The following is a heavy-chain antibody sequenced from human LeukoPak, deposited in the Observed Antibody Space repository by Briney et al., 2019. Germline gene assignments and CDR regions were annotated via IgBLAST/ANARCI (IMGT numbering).Heavy chain of an antibody. V-gene: IGHV4-59*12. CDR2: IYYSGST. Sequence: RSETLSITCTVSGGSISSYYWSWIRQPPGKGLEWIGYIYYSGSTNYNPSLKSRVTISVDTSKNQFSLKLSSVTAADTAVYYCARGPSDYDFWSGYSIYCMDVWGKGTTVTVSS. CDR1: GGSISSYY. CDR3: ARGPSDYDFWSGYSIYCMDV. J-gene: IGHJ6*03. D-gene: IGHD3-3*01.